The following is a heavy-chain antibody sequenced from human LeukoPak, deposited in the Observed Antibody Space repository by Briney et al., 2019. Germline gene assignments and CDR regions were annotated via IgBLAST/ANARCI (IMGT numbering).Heavy chain of an antibody. Sequence: ASVKVSCKVSGYTLTELSMHWVRQAPGKGLEWMGGFDPEDGETIYAQKFQGRVTMTEDTSTDTAYMELSSLRSEDTAVYYCARGSSLYGSGSIENWFDPWGQGTLVTVSS. V-gene: IGHV1-24*01. CDR3: ARGSSLYGSGSIENWFDP. D-gene: IGHD3-10*01. CDR2: FDPEDGET. J-gene: IGHJ5*02. CDR1: GYTLTELS.